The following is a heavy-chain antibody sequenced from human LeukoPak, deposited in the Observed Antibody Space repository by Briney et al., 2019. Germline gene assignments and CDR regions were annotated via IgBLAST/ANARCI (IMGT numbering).Heavy chain of an antibody. J-gene: IGHJ6*03. Sequence: GASVKVSCKASGYTFTGYYMHWGRQAPGQGLEWMGWINPNSGGTNYAQKFQGRVTMTRDTSISTAYMELSRLRSDDTAVYYCARSGRDILTTLYYMDVWGKGTTVTISS. CDR1: GYTFTGYY. V-gene: IGHV1-2*02. CDR2: INPNSGGT. D-gene: IGHD3-9*01. CDR3: ARSGRDILTTLYYMDV.